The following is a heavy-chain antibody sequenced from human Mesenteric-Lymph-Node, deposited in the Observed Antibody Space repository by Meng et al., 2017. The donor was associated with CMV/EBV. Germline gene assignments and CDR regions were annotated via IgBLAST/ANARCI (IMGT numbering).Heavy chain of an antibody. D-gene: IGHD2-15*01. CDR2: INHNGVP. J-gene: IGHJ4*02. V-gene: IGHV4-34*01. Sequence: QVQLQQWGAGLLKPSETLSLTCAVYGGSFSGYYWSWTRQPPGKGLEWIGEINHNGVPNYNPSLKSRVTISLDRSKNQFSLKLSSVTAEDTAVYYCARGSDIPVNNYWGQGTLVTVSS. CDR1: GGSFSGYY. CDR3: ARGSDIPVNNY.